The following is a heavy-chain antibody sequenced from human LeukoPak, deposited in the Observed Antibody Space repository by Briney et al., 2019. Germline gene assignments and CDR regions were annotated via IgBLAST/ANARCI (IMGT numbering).Heavy chain of an antibody. Sequence: AGGSLRLSCAASGFIFSNFPMNWVRQAPGKGLVWVSRINTDGSITNYADSVKGRFSISRDNGKNTLYLQMSSLRAEDTAVYYCARDRGPRTGFMVREAYDYWGQGTLVTVSS. V-gene: IGHV3-74*01. CDR1: GFIFSNFP. CDR2: INTDGSIT. D-gene: IGHD3-10*01. CDR3: ARDRGPRTGFMVREAYDY. J-gene: IGHJ4*02.